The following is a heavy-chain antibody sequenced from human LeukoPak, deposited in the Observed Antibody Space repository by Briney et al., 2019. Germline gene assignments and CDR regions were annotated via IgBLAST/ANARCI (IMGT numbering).Heavy chain of an antibody. CDR3: ARTTGRYTRNEPIDY. CDR1: GGTFSSYA. D-gene: IGHD1-14*01. Sequence: SVTVSCKASGGTFSSYAISWVRQAPGQGLEWMGRIIPILGIANYAQKFQGRVTITADKSTSTAYMELSSLRSDDTAVYYCARTTGRYTRNEPIDYWGQGTLVTVSS. J-gene: IGHJ4*02. V-gene: IGHV1-69*04. CDR2: IIPILGIA.